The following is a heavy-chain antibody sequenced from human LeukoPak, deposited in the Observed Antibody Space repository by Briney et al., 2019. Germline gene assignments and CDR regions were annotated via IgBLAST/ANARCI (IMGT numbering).Heavy chain of an antibody. CDR3: ASDIVVVPAAPPFDP. CDR2: ISSSSSYI. V-gene: IGHV3-21*01. CDR1: RFTFSSYS. Sequence: GGSLRLSCAASRFTFSSYSMNWVRQAPGKGLEWVSSISSSSSYIYYADSVKGRFTISRDNAKNSLYLQMNSLRAEDTAVYYCASDIVVVPAAPPFDPWGQGTLVTVSS. D-gene: IGHD2-2*01. J-gene: IGHJ5*02.